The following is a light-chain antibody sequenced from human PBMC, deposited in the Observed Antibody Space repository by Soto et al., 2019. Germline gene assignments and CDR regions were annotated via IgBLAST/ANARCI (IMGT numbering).Light chain of an antibody. CDR1: PSVTSN. J-gene: IGKJ1*01. Sequence: EIVLTQSPATLSLSPGERSTLSCRASPSVTSNLAWYQQKPGQAPRLLIYGASTRATGIPDRFSGSGSGTDFTLTISRLEPEDFAVYYCQQFVNSRTFGQGTKVDIK. CDR3: QQFVNSRT. CDR2: GAS. V-gene: IGKV3-20*01.